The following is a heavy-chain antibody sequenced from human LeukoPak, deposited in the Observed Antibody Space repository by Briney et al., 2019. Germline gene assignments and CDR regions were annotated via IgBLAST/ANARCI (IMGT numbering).Heavy chain of an antibody. D-gene: IGHD6-19*01. CDR2: ISYDGSSK. Sequence: GGSLRLSCVVSGFTFNSHVMHWVRQAPGKGLEWVALISYDGSSKFYADSVKGRFTISRDNSRNTLYLQMNILRPDDTAVYFCAGPSWGSSGWFPFDYWGQGTLVTVSS. J-gene: IGHJ4*02. V-gene: IGHV3-30*03. CDR1: GFTFNSHV. CDR3: AGPSWGSSGWFPFDY.